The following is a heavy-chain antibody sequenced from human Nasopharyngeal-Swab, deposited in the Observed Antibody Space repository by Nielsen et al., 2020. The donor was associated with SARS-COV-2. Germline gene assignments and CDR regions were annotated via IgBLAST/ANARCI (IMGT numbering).Heavy chain of an antibody. Sequence: ASVKVSCKASGYTFTSYAMHWVRPAPGQRLDWMGRINAGNGNTKYSQKFQGRVTITRDTSVSTAYIELSSLRSEDTAVYYCARVDSSGWLFDYWGQGTLVTVSS. V-gene: IGHV1-3*01. CDR1: GYTFTSYA. D-gene: IGHD6-19*01. CDR2: INAGNGNT. J-gene: IGHJ4*02. CDR3: ARVDSSGWLFDY.